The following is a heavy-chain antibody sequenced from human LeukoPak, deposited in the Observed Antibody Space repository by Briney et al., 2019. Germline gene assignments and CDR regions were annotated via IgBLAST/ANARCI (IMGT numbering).Heavy chain of an antibody. CDR3: AREYCSGGSCYRIDS. V-gene: IGHV3-21*01. CDR1: GFIFSSYS. CDR2: ITSSSIYI. D-gene: IGHD2-15*01. Sequence: PGGSLRLSCAASGFIFSSYSMTWDRQAPGKGLEWVSSITSSSIYIYYADSVKGRFTISRDNAKNSLYLQMNSLRAEDTAVYYCAREYCSGGSCYRIDSWGQGTLVTVSS. J-gene: IGHJ4*02.